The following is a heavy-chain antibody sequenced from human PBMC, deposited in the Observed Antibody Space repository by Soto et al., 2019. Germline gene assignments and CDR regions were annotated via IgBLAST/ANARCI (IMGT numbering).Heavy chain of an antibody. CDR3: ARVYCSSTSCYWGYYYGMDA. CDR2: ISAYNGNT. V-gene: IGHV1-18*01. J-gene: IGHJ6*02. Sequence: GXSVKVSCKASVYTFTSYGISWVRQAPGQGLEWMGWISAYNGNTNYAQKLQGRVTMTTDTSTSTAYMELRSLRSDDTAVYYCARVYCSSTSCYWGYYYGMDAWGQGTTVTVSS. D-gene: IGHD2-2*01. CDR1: VYTFTSYG.